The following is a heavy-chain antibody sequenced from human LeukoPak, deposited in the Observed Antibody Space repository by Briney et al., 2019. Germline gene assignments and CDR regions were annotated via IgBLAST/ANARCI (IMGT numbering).Heavy chain of an antibody. CDR1: GFTFSRNS. CDR2: ISASSRTI. J-gene: IGHJ6*03. V-gene: IGHV3-48*01. CDR3: ARDLVAVAGTYYMDV. Sequence: GGSLRLSCAASGFTFSRNSMNWVRQAPGKGLEWVSYISASSRTIYYVDSVKGRFTISRDNAKNSLYLQMNSLRADDTAVYYCARDLVAVAGTYYMDVWGKGTTVTVSS. D-gene: IGHD6-19*01.